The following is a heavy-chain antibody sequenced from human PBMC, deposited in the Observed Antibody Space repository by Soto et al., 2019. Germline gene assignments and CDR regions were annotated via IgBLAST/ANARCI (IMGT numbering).Heavy chain of an antibody. CDR1: TYTFSNSA. D-gene: IGHD3-3*01. J-gene: IGHJ6*02. Sequence: GGSLRLSCAASTYTFSNSAMSWVRQAPGKGLEWVSAISGNSHYTHYADSVKGRFTISRDNSKNTLFLQMNSLRADDTAIYYCRRSSSSRPDFAYNMDVWGQGTTVTVSS. CDR3: RRSSSSRPDFAYNMDV. V-gene: IGHV3-23*01. CDR2: ISGNSHYT.